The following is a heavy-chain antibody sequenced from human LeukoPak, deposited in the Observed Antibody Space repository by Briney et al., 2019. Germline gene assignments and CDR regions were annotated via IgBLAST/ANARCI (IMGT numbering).Heavy chain of an antibody. CDR2: INHSGST. CDR1: GVSFSGYY. D-gene: IGHD2-21*02. Sequence: RASETLSLTCAVYGVSFSGYYWSWIRQPPGKGLEWIGEINHSGSTNYNPSLKSRVTISVDTSKNQFSLKLSSVTAADTAVYYCARGHVVVTAKSFDYWGQGTLVTVSS. V-gene: IGHV4-34*01. CDR3: ARGHVVVTAKSFDY. J-gene: IGHJ4*02.